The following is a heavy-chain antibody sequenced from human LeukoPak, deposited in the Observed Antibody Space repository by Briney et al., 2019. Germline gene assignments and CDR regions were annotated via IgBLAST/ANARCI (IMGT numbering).Heavy chain of an antibody. Sequence: APVKVSCKVSGYTLTELSMHWVRQAPGQGLEWMGWINPNSGGTNYAQKFQGRVTMTRDTSISTAYMELSRLRSDDTAVYYCARAHCSSTSCYPPDAFDIWGQGTMVTVSS. D-gene: IGHD2-2*01. CDR2: INPNSGGT. CDR1: GYTLTELS. V-gene: IGHV1-2*02. CDR3: ARAHCSSTSCYPPDAFDI. J-gene: IGHJ3*02.